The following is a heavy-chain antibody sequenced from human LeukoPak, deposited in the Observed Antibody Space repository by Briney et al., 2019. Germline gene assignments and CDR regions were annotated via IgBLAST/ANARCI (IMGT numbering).Heavy chain of an antibody. J-gene: IGHJ6*03. D-gene: IGHD1-7*01. CDR2: IGTAGDT. CDR3: ARARSWNYPDYYMDV. CDR1: GFTFSSYD. V-gene: IGHV3-13*01. Sequence: PGGSLRLSCAASGFTFSSYDMHWLRQATGKGLEWVSAIGTAGDTYYPGSVKGRFTISRENAKNSLYLQMNSLRAGDTAVYYCARARSWNYPDYYMDVWGKGTTVTVSS.